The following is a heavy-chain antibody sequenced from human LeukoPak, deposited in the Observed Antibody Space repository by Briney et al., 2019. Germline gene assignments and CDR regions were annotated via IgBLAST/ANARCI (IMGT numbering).Heavy chain of an antibody. J-gene: IGHJ6*03. CDR1: GGSISSYS. Sequence: PSETLSLTCTVSGGSISSYSWSWIRQPAGKGLEWIGRIYTSGSTNYNPSLKSRVTMSVDTSKNQFSLKLSSVTAADTAVYYCASNYGSGVEGPYYYYMDVWGKGTTVTVSS. V-gene: IGHV4-4*07. CDR3: ASNYGSGVEGPYYYYMDV. CDR2: IYTSGST. D-gene: IGHD3-10*01.